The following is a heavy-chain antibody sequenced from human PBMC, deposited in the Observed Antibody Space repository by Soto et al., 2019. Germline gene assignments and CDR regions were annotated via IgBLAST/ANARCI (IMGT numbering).Heavy chain of an antibody. CDR2: IYYSGTT. CDR1: GGSISSGDYY. D-gene: IGHD5-18*01. CDR3: ARALIQLWPHYYYGMDV. V-gene: IGHV4-30-4*01. J-gene: IGHJ6*02. Sequence: LSLTCTVSGGSISSGDYYWSWIRQPPGKGLEWIGYIYYSGTTYYNPSLKSRVTISVDTSKNQFSLKLSSVTAADTAVYYCARALIQLWPHYYYGMDVWGQGTTVTVSS.